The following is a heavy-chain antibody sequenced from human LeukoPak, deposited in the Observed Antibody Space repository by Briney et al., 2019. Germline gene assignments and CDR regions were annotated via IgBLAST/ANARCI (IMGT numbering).Heavy chain of an antibody. CDR1: GGSISSGDYY. Sequence: SETLSLTCTVSGGSISSGDYYWSWIRQPPGKGLEWIGYIYYSGSTNYNPSLKSRVTISVDTSKNQFSLKLSSVTAADTAVYYCARVKGITMVRGASPRPIYYYMDVWGKGTTVTVSS. CDR2: IYYSGST. CDR3: ARVKGITMVRGASPRPIYYYMDV. D-gene: IGHD3-10*01. V-gene: IGHV4-61*08. J-gene: IGHJ6*03.